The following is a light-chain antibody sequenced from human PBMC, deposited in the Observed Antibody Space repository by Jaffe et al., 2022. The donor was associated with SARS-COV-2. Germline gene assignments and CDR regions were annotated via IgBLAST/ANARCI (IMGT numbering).Light chain of an antibody. V-gene: IGKV1-9*01. CDR1: QGISSY. CDR3: QQLNSYPAHT. CDR2: AAS. Sequence: DIQLTQSPSFLSASVGDRVTITCRASQGISSYLAWYQQKPGKAPKLLIYAASTLQSGVPSRFSGSGSGTEFTLTISSLQPEDFATYYCQQLNSYPAHTFGQGTKLEIK. J-gene: IGKJ2*01.